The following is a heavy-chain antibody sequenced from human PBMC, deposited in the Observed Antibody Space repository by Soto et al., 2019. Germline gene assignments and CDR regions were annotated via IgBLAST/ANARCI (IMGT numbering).Heavy chain of an antibody. D-gene: IGHD3-3*01. CDR3: AAHYYDFWCGYYDY. CDR1: GGSISSYY. V-gene: IGHV4-59*01. Sequence: QVQLQESGPGLVKPSETLSLTCTVSGGSISSYYWCWIRQPPGKGLEWVGYIYYSGSTNYNPSLTSRVTNSVDTYKNQFSLKLSSVTAADTAVYYCAAHYYDFWCGYYDYLGQGTLVTVSS. CDR2: IYYSGST. J-gene: IGHJ4*02.